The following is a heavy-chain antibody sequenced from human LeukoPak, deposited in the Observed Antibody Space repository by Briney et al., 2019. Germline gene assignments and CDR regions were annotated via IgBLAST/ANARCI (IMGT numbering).Heavy chain of an antibody. CDR3: ARVPPTYYYDSSGYPQKNYYGMDV. CDR1: GYTFTGYY. CDR2: INPNSGGT. D-gene: IGHD3-22*01. Sequence: ASVKVSCKASGYTFTGYYMHWVRQAPGQGLEWMGWINPNSGGTNYAQKFQGRVTMTRDTSISTAYMELSRLRSDDTAVYYCARVPPTYYYDSSGYPQKNYYGMDVWGQGTTVTVSS. J-gene: IGHJ6*02. V-gene: IGHV1-2*02.